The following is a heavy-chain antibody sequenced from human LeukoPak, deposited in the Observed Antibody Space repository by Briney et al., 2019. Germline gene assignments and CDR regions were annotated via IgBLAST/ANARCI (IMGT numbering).Heavy chain of an antibody. V-gene: IGHV4-39*07. CDR1: GGSISSSSYY. CDR3: ARVLTNWGYYFDY. D-gene: IGHD7-27*01. Sequence: PSETLPLTCTVSGGSISSSSYYWGWIRQPPGKGLEWIGSIYYSGSTNYNPSLKSRVTISVDTSKNQFSLKLSSVTAADTAVYYCARVLTNWGYYFDYWGQGTLVTVSS. CDR2: IYYSGST. J-gene: IGHJ4*02.